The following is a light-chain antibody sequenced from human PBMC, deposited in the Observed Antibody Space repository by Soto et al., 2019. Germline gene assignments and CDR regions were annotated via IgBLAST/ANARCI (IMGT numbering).Light chain of an antibody. CDR3: QKLNAYPPWT. Sequence: QLTQSPSSLSASVGDRVTITCRASQGISSNLAWYQQKPGRAPKLLIFGASTLQSGVPSRFSGSGSGTDFTINISSLQPEDFATYFCQKLNAYPPWTFGQGTKVEIK. CDR1: QGISSN. V-gene: IGKV1-9*01. CDR2: GAS. J-gene: IGKJ1*01.